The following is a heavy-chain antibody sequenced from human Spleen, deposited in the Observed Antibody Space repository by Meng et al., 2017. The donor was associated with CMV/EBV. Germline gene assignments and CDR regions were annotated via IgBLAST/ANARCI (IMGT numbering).Heavy chain of an antibody. D-gene: IGHD6-6*01. CDR2: IDWDDEK. CDR1: GFSLSSSGMR. V-gene: IGHV2-70D*14. J-gene: IGHJ6*02. Sequence: SGPTLVKPTPTLTLTCSISGFSLSSSGMRVNWIRQPPGKALEWLARIDWDDEKFYNTSLKTRLTISKDTSKNQMVLIMTNMDPVDTATYYCARMSIAVDYGMDVWGQGTTVTVSS. CDR3: ARMSIAVDYGMDV.